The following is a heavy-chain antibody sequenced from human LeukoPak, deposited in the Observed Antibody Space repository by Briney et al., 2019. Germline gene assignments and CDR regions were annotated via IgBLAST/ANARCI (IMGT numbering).Heavy chain of an antibody. Sequence: SRNLSLTCAVSGGSISSSNRWSWVPQPPGKGLEWIGEIYHSGRTNYNPSLKSRVTISVDTSKNQFSLKLSSVTAADTAVYYCARGGAVAFDCWGQGTLVTVSS. CDR2: IYHSGRT. CDR1: GGSISSSNR. D-gene: IGHD1-26*01. J-gene: IGHJ4*02. V-gene: IGHV4-4*02. CDR3: ARGGAVAFDC.